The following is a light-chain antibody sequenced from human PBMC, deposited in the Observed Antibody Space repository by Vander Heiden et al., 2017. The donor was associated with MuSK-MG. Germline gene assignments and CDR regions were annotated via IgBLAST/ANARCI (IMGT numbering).Light chain of an antibody. CDR2: WAS. V-gene: IGKV4-1*01. J-gene: IGKJ2*01. CDR1: QSVLYSPNNKTY. Sequence: DIVMTQSPDSLAVCLGERATINCKSSQSVLYSPNNKTYLAWYQQKSRQPPNLLIYWASTRESGVPDRFSGSGSGTDFTLTISSLQAEDAAVYYCQQYDTTPGTFGQGTKLQIK. CDR3: QQYDTTPGT.